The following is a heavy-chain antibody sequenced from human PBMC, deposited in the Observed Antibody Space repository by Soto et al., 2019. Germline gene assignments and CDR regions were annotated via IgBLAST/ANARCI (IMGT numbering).Heavy chain of an antibody. CDR3: ARDALTQYSSGLYGDFYYGMDV. CDR1: GFTFSSYS. V-gene: IGHV3-21*01. D-gene: IGHD6-19*01. CDR2: ISSSSSYI. Sequence: GGSLRLSCAASGFTFSSYSMNWVRQAPGKGLEWVSSISSSSSYIYYADSVKGRFTISRDNAKNSLYLQMNSLRAEDTAVYYCARDALTQYSSGLYGDFYYGMDVWGQGTTVTVSS. J-gene: IGHJ6*02.